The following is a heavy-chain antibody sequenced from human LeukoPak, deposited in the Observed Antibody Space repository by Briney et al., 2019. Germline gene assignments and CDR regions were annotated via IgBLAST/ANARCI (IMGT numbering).Heavy chain of an antibody. J-gene: IGHJ4*02. CDR2: KKQGGSEK. Sequence: GGSLRLSCAASGFTFTSYWMSWVRQAPGQGAEGEANKKQGGSEKYYVNCVNGRFTISRDNAKNSLYLQMNSLRAEDTAVYYCARGQTDLLRNYFDYWGPGTPVTVSS. V-gene: IGHV3-7*01. CDR3: ARGQTDLLRNYFDY. CDR1: GFTFTSYW.